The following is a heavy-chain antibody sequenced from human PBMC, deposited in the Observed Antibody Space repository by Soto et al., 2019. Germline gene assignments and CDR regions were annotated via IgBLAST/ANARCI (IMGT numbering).Heavy chain of an antibody. CDR3: ARYAAAAYYLDY. Sequence: EVQLVESGGGLVQPEGSLRLSCAASGFTFSSYWMSWVRQGPGKGLEWVAKINQDGSDKYYLDSVKGRFAISRDNAKNSLYLQLNSLRAEDRAVYYCARYAAAAYYLDYWGQGSLVTVSS. D-gene: IGHD2-2*01. J-gene: IGHJ4*02. CDR2: INQDGSDK. CDR1: GFTFSSYW. V-gene: IGHV3-7*01.